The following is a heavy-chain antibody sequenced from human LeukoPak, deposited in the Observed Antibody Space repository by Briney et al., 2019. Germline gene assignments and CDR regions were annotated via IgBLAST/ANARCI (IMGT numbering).Heavy chain of an antibody. Sequence: QAGGSLRLSCVGFGFTFSNYWMTWVRQAPGKGLEWVANIKQDESEKYYLDSVKGRFTISRDNAMNSLFLQMNSLRAEDTAMYYCAKDPTYYYDSSGYQKYFQYWGQGTLVTVPS. J-gene: IGHJ1*01. CDR3: AKDPTYYYDSSGYQKYFQY. D-gene: IGHD3-22*01. CDR2: IKQDESEK. CDR1: GFTFSNYW. V-gene: IGHV3-7*03.